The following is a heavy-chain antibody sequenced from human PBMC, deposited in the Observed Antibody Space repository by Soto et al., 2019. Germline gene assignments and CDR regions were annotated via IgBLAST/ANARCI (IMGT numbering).Heavy chain of an antibody. CDR1: GFTFSSYA. J-gene: IGHJ4*02. CDR2: ISGSGGST. D-gene: IGHD3-10*01. Sequence: EVQLLESGGGLVQPGGSLRLSCAASGFTFSSYAMSWVRQAPGKGLEWVSAISGSGGSTYYADSVKGRFTISRDNSKSTLYLQMNSLRAEETSVYYCAKDGPWFGELRGDYWGQGTLVTVSS. V-gene: IGHV3-23*01. CDR3: AKDGPWFGELRGDY.